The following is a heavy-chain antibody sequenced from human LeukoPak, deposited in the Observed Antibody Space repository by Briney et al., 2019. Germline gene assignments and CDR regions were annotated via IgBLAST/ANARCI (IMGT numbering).Heavy chain of an antibody. CDR3: ARASPTAIVNPCYLDL. J-gene: IGHJ2*01. D-gene: IGHD5-18*01. V-gene: IGHV4-59*01. Sequence: PSETLSLTCTVSGGSISSYYWSWIRQPPGKGLEWTGYIYYSGSTKYNPSLKSRVTISVDTSNHQFSLTLSSVTAADTAVYYCARASPTAIVNPCYLDLWGRGTLVTVSS. CDR2: IYYSGST. CDR1: GGSISSYY.